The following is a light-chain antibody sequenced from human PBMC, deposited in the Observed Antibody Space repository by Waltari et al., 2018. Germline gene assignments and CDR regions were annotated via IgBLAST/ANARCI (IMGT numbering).Light chain of an antibody. CDR3: SSYTSSSTLVV. Sequence: QSALTQPASVSGSPGQSITISCTGTSSDVGGYNYVSWYQQHPGKAPKRVIYEVSHRPSGFSNRFSGSTSGNTASLTISGLQAEDEADYYCSSYTSSSTLVVFGGGTKLTVL. CDR1: SSDVGGYNY. J-gene: IGLJ2*01. CDR2: EVS. V-gene: IGLV2-14*01.